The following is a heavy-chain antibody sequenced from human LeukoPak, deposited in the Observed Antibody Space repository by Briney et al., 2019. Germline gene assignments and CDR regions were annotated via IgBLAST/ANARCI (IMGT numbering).Heavy chain of an antibody. D-gene: IGHD3-10*01. CDR2: ISSSGSTI. CDR1: GFTFSDYY. Sequence: GGSLRLSCAASGFTFSDYYMSWIRQAPGKGLEWVSYISSSGSTIYYADSVKGRFTISRDNSKNTLYLQMNSLRAEDTAVYYCARVAYYYGSGSWVPYYFDYWGQGTLVTVSS. CDR3: ARVAYYYGSGSWVPYYFDY. J-gene: IGHJ4*02. V-gene: IGHV3-11*04.